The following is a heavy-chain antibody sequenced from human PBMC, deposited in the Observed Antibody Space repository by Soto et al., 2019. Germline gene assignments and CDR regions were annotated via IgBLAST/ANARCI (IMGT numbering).Heavy chain of an antibody. J-gene: IGHJ4*02. CDR2: IIPIFGTA. CDR1: GGTFSSYA. V-gene: IGHV1-69*13. CDR3: ARAPYGDYSYYFAY. D-gene: IGHD4-17*01. Sequence: GASVKVSCKASGGTFSSYAIRWVRQAPGQGLEWMGGIIPIFGTANYAQKFQGRVTVTADESTSTAYMELSSLRSEDTAVYYCARAPYGDYSYYFAYLGQGTLVTVSS.